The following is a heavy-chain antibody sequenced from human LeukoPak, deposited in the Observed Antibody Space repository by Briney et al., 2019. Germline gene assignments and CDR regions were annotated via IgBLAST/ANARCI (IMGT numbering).Heavy chain of an antibody. D-gene: IGHD3-10*01. CDR3: ARDLNGSGSS. CDR2: ISSSSSYI. Sequence: PGGSLRLSCAASGLTFRNFWMCWVRQAPGKGLEWVSSISSSSSYIYYADSVKGRFTISRDNAKNSLYLQMNSLRAEDTAVYYCARDLNGSGSSWGQGTLVTVSS. V-gene: IGHV3-21*01. J-gene: IGHJ5*02. CDR1: GLTFRNFW.